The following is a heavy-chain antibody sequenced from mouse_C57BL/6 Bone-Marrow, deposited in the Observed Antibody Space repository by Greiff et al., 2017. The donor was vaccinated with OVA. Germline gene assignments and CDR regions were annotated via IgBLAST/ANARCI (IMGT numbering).Heavy chain of an antibody. CDR2: IWSGGST. V-gene: IGHV2-2*01. Sequence: VHLVESGPGLVQPSQSLSITCTVSGFSLTSYGVHWVRQSPGKGLEWLGVIWSGGSTDYNAAFISRLSISKDNSKSQVFFKMNSLQADDTAIYYCASYGKRYAMDYWGQGTSVTVSS. D-gene: IGHD2-1*01. CDR3: ASYGKRYAMDY. CDR1: GFSLTSYG. J-gene: IGHJ4*01.